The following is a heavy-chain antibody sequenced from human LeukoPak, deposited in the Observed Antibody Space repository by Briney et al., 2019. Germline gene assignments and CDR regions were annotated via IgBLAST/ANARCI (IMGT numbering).Heavy chain of an antibody. CDR3: GRLGLEAYDSIGYYYFDY. D-gene: IGHD3-22*01. V-gene: IGHV5-51*01. CDR1: GYSFTNYW. CDR2: IYPGDSDT. Sequence: GESLKISCKASGYSFTNYWIAWGRQMPGKGLEWMGSIYPGDSDTRYRPSFQGQVTISADKSISTAYLQWSSLKSSDTAMYYCGRLGLEAYDSIGYYYFDYWGQGALVTVSS. J-gene: IGHJ4*01.